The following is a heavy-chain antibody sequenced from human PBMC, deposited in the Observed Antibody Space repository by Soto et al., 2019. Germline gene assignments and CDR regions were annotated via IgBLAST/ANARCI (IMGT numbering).Heavy chain of an antibody. J-gene: IGHJ4*02. V-gene: IGHV3-21*01. CDR2: ISTNSDYI. Sequence: EVQLVESGGGLVKPGESLRLSCAESGFTFSGYSMNWVRQAPGKGLEWVSSISTNSDYIYYADSVKGRFTISRDNAKNSLLLQMTGLRVEDAAVYYCARATRGGYKEGFDYWGQGTMVTVSS. D-gene: IGHD5-12*01. CDR3: ARATRGGYKEGFDY. CDR1: GFTFSGYS.